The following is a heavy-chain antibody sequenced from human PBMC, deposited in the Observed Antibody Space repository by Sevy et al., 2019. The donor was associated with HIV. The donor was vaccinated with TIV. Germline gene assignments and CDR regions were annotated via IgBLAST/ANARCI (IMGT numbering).Heavy chain of an antibody. CDR3: AKHDRYEASYFDY. V-gene: IGHV3-23*01. Sequence: GGSLRLSCTASGFTLSSYAMSWVRQAPGKGLEWVSAISGSGGSTYYADSVKGRFTISRDNSKNTLYLQMNSLRAEDTAVYYCAKHDRYEASYFDYWGQGTLVTVSS. J-gene: IGHJ4*02. CDR2: ISGSGGST. CDR1: GFTLSSYA. D-gene: IGHD5-12*01.